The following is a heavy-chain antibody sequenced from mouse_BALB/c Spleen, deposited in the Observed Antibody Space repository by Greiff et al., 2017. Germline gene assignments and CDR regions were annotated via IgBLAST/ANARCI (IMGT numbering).Heavy chain of an antibody. CDR3: VRDGYDYAMDY. CDR1: GFSLTSYD. V-gene: IGHV2-9-2*01. D-gene: IGHD2-2*01. CDR2: IWTGGGT. J-gene: IGHJ4*01. Sequence: QVQLKESGPGLVAPSQSLSITCTVSGFSLTSYDISWIRQPPGKGLEWLGVIWTGGGTNYNSAFMSRLSISKDNSKSQVFLKMNSLQTDDTAIYYCVRDGYDYAMDYGGQGTSATVSS.